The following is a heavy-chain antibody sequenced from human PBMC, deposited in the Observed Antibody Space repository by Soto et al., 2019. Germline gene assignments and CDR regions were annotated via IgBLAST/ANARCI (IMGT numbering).Heavy chain of an antibody. CDR1: GGSISNGGYY. J-gene: IGHJ4*02. D-gene: IGHD3-22*01. V-gene: IGHV4-31*03. CDR3: ARGQITYYDNIHGSLYFFDY. Sequence: QVQLQESGPGLVKPSQTLSLTCTVSGGSISNGGYYWNWIRQHPGKGLEWIGYIYYSGSTFYDPSLKGRLTISIDTSKNQFSLKLSSVTAADTAVYYCARGQITYYDNIHGSLYFFDYWGQGTVVTVSS. CDR2: IYYSGST.